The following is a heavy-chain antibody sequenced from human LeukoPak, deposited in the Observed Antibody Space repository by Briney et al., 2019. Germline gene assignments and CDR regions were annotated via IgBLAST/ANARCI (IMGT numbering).Heavy chain of an antibody. Sequence: PSETLSLTCTVSGGSISSGSYYWSWIRQPAGKGLEWIGRFYTSGSTNYNPSLKSRVTISVDTSKNQFSLKLSSVTAADTAVYYCARAYPNSSGYSYDYWGQGTLVTVSS. J-gene: IGHJ4*02. D-gene: IGHD3-22*01. CDR3: ARAYPNSSGYSYDY. V-gene: IGHV4-61*02. CDR1: GGSISSGSYY. CDR2: FYTSGST.